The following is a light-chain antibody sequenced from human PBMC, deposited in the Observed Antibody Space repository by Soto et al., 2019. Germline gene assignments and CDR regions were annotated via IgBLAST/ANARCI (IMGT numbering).Light chain of an antibody. CDR2: EVT. J-gene: IGLJ2*01. Sequence: QSVLTQPASVSGSPGQSITISCTGTSSDVGGFHYVSWYQQHPGKAPKLIIYEVTNRPSGVSIRFSGSRSGNTASLTISGLQAEDEADYYCSSVTTTVVFGGATKVTVL. V-gene: IGLV2-14*01. CDR3: SSVTTTVV. CDR1: SSDVGGFHY.